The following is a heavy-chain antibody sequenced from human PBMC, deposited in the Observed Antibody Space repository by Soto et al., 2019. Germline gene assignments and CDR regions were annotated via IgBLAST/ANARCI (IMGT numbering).Heavy chain of an antibody. CDR2: IYYSGST. Sequence: LSLTCTVSGGSISSGGYYWSWIRQHSGKGLEWIGYIYYSGSTYYNPSLKSRVTISVDTSKNQLSLKLSSVTAADTAVYYCARDRNYYDSSGYLDYWGQGTLVTVSS. D-gene: IGHD3-22*01. J-gene: IGHJ4*02. CDR3: ARDRNYYDSSGYLDY. CDR1: GGSISSGGYY. V-gene: IGHV4-31*03.